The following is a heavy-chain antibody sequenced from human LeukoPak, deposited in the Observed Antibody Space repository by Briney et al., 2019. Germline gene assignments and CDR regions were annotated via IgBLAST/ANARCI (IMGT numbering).Heavy chain of an antibody. CDR2: IIPIFGTA. D-gene: IGHD5-24*01. CDR3: ARGPWDGYNPNYFDY. V-gene: IGHV1-69*05. CDR1: GGTFSSYD. J-gene: IGHJ4*02. Sequence: SVKVSCKASGGTFSSYDISWVRQAPGQGLEWMGGIIPIFGTANYAQKFQGRVTITTDESTSTAYMELSSLRSEDTAVYYCARGPWDGYNPNYFDYWGQGTLVTVSS.